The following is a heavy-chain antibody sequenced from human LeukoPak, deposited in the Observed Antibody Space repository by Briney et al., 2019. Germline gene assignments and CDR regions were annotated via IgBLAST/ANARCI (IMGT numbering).Heavy chain of an antibody. Sequence: GGSLRLSCAASGFTFSSYAMSCVRQAPGKGLEWVSGISDSGDITYYADSVKGRFTISRDNSKNTLYVQMNSLRVEDTAVYFCAKDRRGGSYYAATLDIWGPGTMVTVSS. CDR3: AKDRRGGSYYAATLDI. V-gene: IGHV3-23*01. CDR1: GFTFSSYA. D-gene: IGHD1-26*01. J-gene: IGHJ3*02. CDR2: ISDSGDIT.